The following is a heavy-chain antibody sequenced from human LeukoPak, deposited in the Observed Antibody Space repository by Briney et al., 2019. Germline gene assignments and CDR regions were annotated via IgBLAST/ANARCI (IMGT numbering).Heavy chain of an antibody. CDR3: ARDHSSDWYSLVVTSEYFQH. CDR1: GFTFSSNY. Sequence: GGSLRLSCAASGFTFSSNYMSWVRQAPGKGLEWVSVIYSGGSTYYAASVKGRFTMSRDNAKNSLFLQMTTLRDEDTAMYYCARDHSSDWYSLVVTSEYFQHWGQGTLVTVSS. D-gene: IGHD6-19*01. CDR2: IYSGGST. J-gene: IGHJ1*01. V-gene: IGHV3-66*01.